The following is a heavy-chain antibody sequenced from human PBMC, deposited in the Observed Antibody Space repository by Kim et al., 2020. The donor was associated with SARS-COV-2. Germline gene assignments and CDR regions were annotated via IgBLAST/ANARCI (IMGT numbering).Heavy chain of an antibody. CDR3: ARVHRAAPRSAIDY. CDR1: GGSISSSSYY. D-gene: IGHD6-13*01. Sequence: SETLSLTCTVSGGSISSSSYYWGWIRQPPGKGLEWIGSIYYSGSTYYNPSLKSRVTISVDTSKNQFSLKLSSVTAADTAVYYCARVHRAAPRSAIDYWG. J-gene: IGHJ4*01. V-gene: IGHV4-39*07. CDR2: IYYSGST.